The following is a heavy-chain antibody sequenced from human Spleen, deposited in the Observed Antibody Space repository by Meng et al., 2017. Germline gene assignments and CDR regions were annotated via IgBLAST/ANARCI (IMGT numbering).Heavy chain of an antibody. D-gene: IGHD3-16*01. CDR2: IYPGDSDT. CDR1: GYSFSSYW. V-gene: IGHV5-51*01. CDR3: ARRSKYDSGAFDI. Sequence: GGPLRLSCKGSGYSFSSYWIAWVRQMPGKGLEWMGIIYPGDSDTRYSPSFQGQVTISADKSISTAYLQWSSLKASDTAMYYCARRSKYDSGAFDIWGQGTMVTVSS. J-gene: IGHJ3*02.